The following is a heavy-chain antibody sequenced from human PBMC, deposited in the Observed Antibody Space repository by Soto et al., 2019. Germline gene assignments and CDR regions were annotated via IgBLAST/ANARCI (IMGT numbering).Heavy chain of an antibody. D-gene: IGHD3-9*01. CDR3: ASTYDILPGYNPPPVY. CDR1: VGPISSSSYY. J-gene: IGHJ4*02. Sequence: SETLSLTCTFSVGPISSSSYYCGWIRQPPWKGLEWIGSIYYSGSTYYNPSLKSRVTISVDTSKNQFSLKLSSVTAADTAVYYCASTYDILPGYNPPPVYLGPGTLVTVSS. V-gene: IGHV4-39*01. CDR2: IYYSGST.